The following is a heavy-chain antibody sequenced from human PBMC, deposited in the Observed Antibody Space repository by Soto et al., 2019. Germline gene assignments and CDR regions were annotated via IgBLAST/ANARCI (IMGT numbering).Heavy chain of an antibody. V-gene: IGHV4-59*01. J-gene: IGHJ4*02. CDR1: GGSISSYY. CDR3: AGYSSGYYFNY. CDR2: IYYSGST. Sequence: LTCTVSGGSISSYYWSWIRQPPGKGLEWIGYIYYSGSTNYNPSLKSRVTISVDTSKNQFSLKLSSVTAADTAVYYCAGYSSGYYFNYWGQGTLVTVSS. D-gene: IGHD3-22*01.